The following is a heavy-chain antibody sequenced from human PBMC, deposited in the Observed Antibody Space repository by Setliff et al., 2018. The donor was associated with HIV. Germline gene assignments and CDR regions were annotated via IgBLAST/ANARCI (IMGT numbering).Heavy chain of an antibody. D-gene: IGHD3-22*01. J-gene: IGHJ4*02. Sequence: SETLSLTCTVSGGSISSYYWSWIRQPPGKGLEWIGYISYSGSTNYNPSLKSRVTLSVKTSKNQFSLKLNSVTAADTAVYYCARSGDYYESSGYYRYWGQGALVTVSS. V-gene: IGHV4-59*12. CDR1: GGSISSYY. CDR3: ARSGDYYESSGYYRY. CDR2: ISYSGST.